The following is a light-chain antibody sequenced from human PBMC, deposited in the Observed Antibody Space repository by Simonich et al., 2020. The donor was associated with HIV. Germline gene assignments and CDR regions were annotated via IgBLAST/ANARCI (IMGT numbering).Light chain of an antibody. V-gene: IGKV1-NL1*01. J-gene: IGKJ1*01. CDR3: QQYYSYWT. CDR2: AAS. Sequence: DIQMTQSPSFLSASVGNRVTITCRASQSISNSLAWYQQKPGKAPKLLLYAASRLESGVPSRFSGSGSGTDYTLTISSLQPDDFATYYCQQYYSYWTFGQGTKVESK. CDR1: QSISNS.